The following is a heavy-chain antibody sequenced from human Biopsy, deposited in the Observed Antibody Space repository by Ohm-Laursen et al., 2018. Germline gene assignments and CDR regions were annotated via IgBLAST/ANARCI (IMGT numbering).Heavy chain of an antibody. CDR3: ARHSLDDFWSGAHYYFDY. CDR1: GGSISSRNHY. Sequence: SETLSLTCGVSGGSISSRNHYWGWLRQPPGKGLEWNGHVYYSGSTFYNSSLESRVTVSVDTSKNQFHLRLTSMSASDTVVYYCARHSLDDFWSGAHYYFDYWGLGTLVTVSS. CDR2: VYYSGST. J-gene: IGHJ4*02. V-gene: IGHV4-39*01. D-gene: IGHD3-3*01.